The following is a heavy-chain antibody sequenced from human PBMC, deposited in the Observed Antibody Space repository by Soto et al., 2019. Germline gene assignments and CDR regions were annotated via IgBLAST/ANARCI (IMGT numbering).Heavy chain of an antibody. D-gene: IGHD3-3*01. V-gene: IGHV3-21*01. CDR2: ISSSSNYK. Sequence: EVQVVESGGDLVKPGGSLRLSCASSGFTFSTYTMNWVRQAPGKGLEWVSSISSSSNYKYYADSVKGRFTISRDNAKNSLYLQMNSLRAEDTAVYYCARDPSPYDFWSGYSVWGLDYWGQGTLVTVSS. J-gene: IGHJ4*02. CDR3: ARDPSPYDFWSGYSVWGLDY. CDR1: GFTFSTYT.